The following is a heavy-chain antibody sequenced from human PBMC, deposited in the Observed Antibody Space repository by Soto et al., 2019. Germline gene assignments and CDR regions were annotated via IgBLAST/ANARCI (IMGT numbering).Heavy chain of an antibody. V-gene: IGHV4-39*01. J-gene: IGHJ6*02. D-gene: IGHD6-19*01. Sequence: NPSETLSLTCTVSGGSISSSSYYWGWIRQPPGKGLEWIGSIYYSGSTYYNPSLKSRVTISVDTSKNQFSMKLSSVTAADTAVYYCARQTERGSGWYRNYYYGMDVWGQGTTVTVSS. CDR3: ARQTERGSGWYRNYYYGMDV. CDR2: IYYSGST. CDR1: GGSISSSSYY.